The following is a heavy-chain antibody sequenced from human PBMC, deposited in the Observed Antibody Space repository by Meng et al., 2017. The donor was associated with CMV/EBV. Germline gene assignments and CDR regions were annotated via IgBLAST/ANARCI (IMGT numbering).Heavy chain of an antibody. CDR1: GFTFSSYA. V-gene: IGHV3-30*04. J-gene: IGHJ6*02. CDR3: ARDRVVPAAFGRYYYGMDV. CDR2: ISYDGSNK. D-gene: IGHD2-2*01. Sequence: GGSLRLSCAASGFTFSSYAMHWVRQAPGKGLEWVAVISYDGSNKYYADSVKGRFTISRDNAKNTLYLQMNSLRAEDTAVYYCARDRVVPAAFGRYYYGMDVWGQGTTVTVSS.